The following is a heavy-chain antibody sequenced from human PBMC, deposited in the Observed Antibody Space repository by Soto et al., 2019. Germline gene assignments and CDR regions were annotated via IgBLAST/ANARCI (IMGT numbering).Heavy chain of an antibody. D-gene: IGHD4-17*01. V-gene: IGHV4-61*08. Sequence: KPSETLALTCTVSGGSISSGGYYWSWIRQHPGKGLEWIGYIYHSGTTNYNPSLKSRVTISLDTSKNQFSLKLTSVTAADPAVYYCARSDYGDYRHQHWGQGTLVTVSS. CDR2: IYHSGTT. CDR3: ARSDYGDYRHQH. J-gene: IGHJ1*01. CDR1: GGSISSGGYY.